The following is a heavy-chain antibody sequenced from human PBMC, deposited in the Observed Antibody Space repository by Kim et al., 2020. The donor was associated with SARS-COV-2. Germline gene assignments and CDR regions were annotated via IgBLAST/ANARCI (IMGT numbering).Heavy chain of an antibody. CDR3: ATDYGSGSFDY. J-gene: IGHJ4*02. D-gene: IGHD3-10*01. CDR2: T. V-gene: IGHV1-24*01. Sequence: TTYGQKFQGRVTMTEDTSTDTAYMELSSLRSEDTAVYYCATDYGSGSFDYWGQGTLVTVSS.